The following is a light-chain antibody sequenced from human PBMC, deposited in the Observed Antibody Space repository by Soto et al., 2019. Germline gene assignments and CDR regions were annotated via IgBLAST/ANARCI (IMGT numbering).Light chain of an antibody. V-gene: IGKV1-33*01. CDR1: QDIRNY. Sequence: DIQMTQSPSSLSASVGDRVTITCQASQDIRNYLNWYQQKPGKAPKLLIYDASNLETGVPSRFSGSGSGTDFTFTISSLQTEDVATYYCQQYDTLLTVGQGTRLEIK. CDR2: DAS. CDR3: QQYDTLLT. J-gene: IGKJ5*01.